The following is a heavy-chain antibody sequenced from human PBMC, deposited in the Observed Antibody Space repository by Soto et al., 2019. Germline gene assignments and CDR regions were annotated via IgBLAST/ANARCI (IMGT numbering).Heavy chain of an antibody. D-gene: IGHD6-13*01. CDR1: GFTFSSYG. CDR2: IWYDGSNK. J-gene: IGHJ6*02. V-gene: IGHV3-33*01. Sequence: SLRLSCAASGFTFSSYGMHWVRQAPGKGLEWVAVIWYDGSNKYYADSVKGRFTISRDNSKNTLYLQMNSLRAEDTAVYYCARDGEQQLVPPYYYGMDVWGQGTTVTVSS. CDR3: ARDGEQQLVPPYYYGMDV.